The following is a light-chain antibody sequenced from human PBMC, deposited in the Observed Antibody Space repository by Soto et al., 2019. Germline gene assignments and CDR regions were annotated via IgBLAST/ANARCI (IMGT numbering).Light chain of an antibody. V-gene: IGKV4-1*01. Sequence: DIVKTQSPDSLAVSLGERATINCKSSQSLLYSSNNKNYLVWYQQKPGQPPKLLIYWASTRESGVPDRFSGSGSGTDFTLTICSLQAEDVAVYYCQQYYSPPLTLGQGTKVEIK. CDR2: WAS. CDR1: QSLLYSSNNKNY. CDR3: QQYYSPPLT. J-gene: IGKJ1*01.